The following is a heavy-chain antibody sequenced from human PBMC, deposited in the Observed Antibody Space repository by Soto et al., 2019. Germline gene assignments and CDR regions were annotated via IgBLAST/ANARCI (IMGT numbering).Heavy chain of an antibody. CDR2: INTAGTT. D-gene: IGHD6-13*01. CDR1: GFTFTTYA. CDR3: AKDWYEDS. Sequence: EVQLLESGGGLVQPGGSLRLSCAASGFTFTTYAMTWVRQAPGKGLEWLLAINTAGTTYYADSVKGRFTISRDNAKNTLYLQMNGLRVEDTAVYYCAKDWYEDSWGQGTLVTVSS. V-gene: IGHV3-23*01. J-gene: IGHJ4*02.